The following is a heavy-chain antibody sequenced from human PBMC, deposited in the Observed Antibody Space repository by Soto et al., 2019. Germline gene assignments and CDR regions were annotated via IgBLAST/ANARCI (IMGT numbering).Heavy chain of an antibody. D-gene: IGHD6-6*01. Sequence: SVKVSCKASGGIFSSCAISWLRQAPGQGLEWMGAVIPILGQAYYAQDLQDRVSITADESTRTTYMELSSLRSEDTAVYFCARVGGIGAPPGTDYWGQGTLVTVSS. CDR2: VIPILGQA. CDR1: GGIFSSCA. CDR3: ARVGGIGAPPGTDY. J-gene: IGHJ4*02. V-gene: IGHV1-69*13.